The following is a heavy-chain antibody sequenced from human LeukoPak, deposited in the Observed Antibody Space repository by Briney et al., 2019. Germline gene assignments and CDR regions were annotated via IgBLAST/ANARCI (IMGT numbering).Heavy chain of an antibody. CDR2: IYHSGGT. CDR3: ARDYYDSSGYFNNWFDP. V-gene: IGHV4-30-2*01. Sequence: PSQTLSLACTVSGDSVSSGGYSWSWIRQPPGKGLEWLGYIYHSGGTSYNPSLKTRVTISVDRSKNQFSLKLSSVTAADTAVYYCARDYYDSSGYFNNWFDPWGQGILVTVSS. J-gene: IGHJ5*02. CDR1: GDSVSSGGYS. D-gene: IGHD3-22*01.